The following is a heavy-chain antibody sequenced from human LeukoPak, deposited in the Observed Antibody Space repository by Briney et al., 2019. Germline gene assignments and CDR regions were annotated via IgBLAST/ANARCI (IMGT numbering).Heavy chain of an antibody. CDR3: ARSHIGYCSSTSCPAAWFDP. CDR1: GGTFSSYA. CDR2: IIPIFGTA. Sequence: SVKVSCKASGGTFSSYAISWVRQAPGQGLEWMGRIIPIFGTANYAQEFQGRVTITTDESMSTVYMELSSLRSEDTAVYYCARSHIGYCSSTSCPAAWFDPWGQGTLVTVSS. V-gene: IGHV1-69*05. D-gene: IGHD2-2*01. J-gene: IGHJ5*02.